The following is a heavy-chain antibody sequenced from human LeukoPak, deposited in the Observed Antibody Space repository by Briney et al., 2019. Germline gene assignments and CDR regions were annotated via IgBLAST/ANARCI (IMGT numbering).Heavy chain of an antibody. D-gene: IGHD5-18*01. CDR3: ARGGYSYVEETDTGFDY. V-gene: IGHV3-33*08. Sequence: PGGSLRLSCAASGFTFSSYAMHWVRQAPGKGLEWVAVIWYDGSNKYYADSVKGRFTISRDNSKNTLYLQMNSLRAEDTAVYYCARGGYSYVEETDTGFDYWGRGTLVTVSS. CDR2: IWYDGSNK. CDR1: GFTFSSYA. J-gene: IGHJ4*02.